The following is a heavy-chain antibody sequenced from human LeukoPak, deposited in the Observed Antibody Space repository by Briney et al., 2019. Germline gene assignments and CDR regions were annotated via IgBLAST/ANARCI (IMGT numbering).Heavy chain of an antibody. CDR3: ARGRLKLVGASRNWFDP. CDR2: IFYSGST. CDR1: GGSLSTSSYY. D-gene: IGHD1-26*01. V-gene: IGHV4-39*07. Sequence: PSETLSLTCTVSGGSLSTSSYYWGWICQPPGKGLEWIGSIFYSGSTYYNPSLKSRVTISVDTSKNQFSLKVTSVTAADTAVYYCARGRLKLVGASRNWFDPWGQGTLVTVSS. J-gene: IGHJ5*02.